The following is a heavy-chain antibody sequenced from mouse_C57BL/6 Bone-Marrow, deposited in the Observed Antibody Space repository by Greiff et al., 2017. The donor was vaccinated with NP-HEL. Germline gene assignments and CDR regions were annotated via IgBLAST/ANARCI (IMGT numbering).Heavy chain of an antibody. CDR2: IRSKSNNYAT. J-gene: IGHJ1*03. V-gene: IGHV10-1*01. CDR1: GFSFNTYA. D-gene: IGHD2-4*01. CDR3: VRHDYDVGDWYFDV. Sequence: EVMLVESGGGLVQPKGSLKLSCAASGFSFNTYAMNWVRQAPGKGLEWVARIRSKSNNYATYYADSVKDRFTISRDDSESMLYLQMNNLKTEDTAMYYCVRHDYDVGDWYFDVWGTGTTVTVSS.